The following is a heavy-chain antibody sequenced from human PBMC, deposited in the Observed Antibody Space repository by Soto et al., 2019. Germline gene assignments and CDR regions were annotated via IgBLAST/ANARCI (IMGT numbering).Heavy chain of an antibody. CDR1: GYFFTTYW. CDR2: IYPTDSDT. J-gene: IGHJ3*02. V-gene: IGHV5-51*01. D-gene: IGHD2-15*01. Sequence: VQLVQSGAEVKKPGESLKISCQGSGYFFTTYWIGWVRQRPGKGLEWMGNIYPTDSDTRYSPSFQGQVTISADRSISTAYLQWSTLTASDSAIYYCARPTIVVTGTDSFDIWGQGTEVTVSS. CDR3: ARPTIVVTGTDSFDI.